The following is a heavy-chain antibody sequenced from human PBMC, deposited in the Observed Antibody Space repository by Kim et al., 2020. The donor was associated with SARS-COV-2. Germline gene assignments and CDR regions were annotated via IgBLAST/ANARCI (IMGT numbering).Heavy chain of an antibody. CDR2: ISGSGGST. CDR3: ASLPRYNWNYSERPPKEYYYGMDV. Sequence: GGSLRLSCAASGFTFSSYAMSWVRQAPGKGLEWVSAISGSGGSTYYADSVKGRFTISRDNSKNTLYLQMNSLRAEDTAVYYCASLPRYNWNYSERPPKEYYYGMDVWGQGTTVTVSS. CDR1: GFTFSSYA. V-gene: IGHV3-23*01. J-gene: IGHJ6*02. D-gene: IGHD1-7*01.